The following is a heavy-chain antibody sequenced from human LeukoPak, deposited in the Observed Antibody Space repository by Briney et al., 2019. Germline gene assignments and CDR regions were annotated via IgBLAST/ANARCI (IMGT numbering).Heavy chain of an antibody. CDR1: GITLSNYG. D-gene: IGHD3/OR15-3a*01. CDR2: ISDSGGST. CDR3: AKRGVVIRVILVGFHKEAYYFES. Sequence: PGGSLRLSCAVSGITLSNYGMNWVRQAPGKGLEWVAGISDSGGSTNYADSVKGRFTISRANPKNTLYLQMNSLRAEDTAVYFCAKRGVVIRVILVGFHKEAYYFESWGQGALVTVSS. J-gene: IGHJ4*02. V-gene: IGHV3-23*01.